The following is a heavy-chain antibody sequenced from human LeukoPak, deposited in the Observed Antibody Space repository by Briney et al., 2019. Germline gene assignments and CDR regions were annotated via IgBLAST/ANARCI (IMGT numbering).Heavy chain of an antibody. Sequence: SSETLSLTCTVSGYSISSGYYWGWIRQPPGKGLEWIGSIYYSGSTYYNPSLKSRVTISVDTSKNQFSLKLSSVTAADTAVFYCATSGWYLLPGIYWGQGTLVTVSS. CDR1: GYSISSGYY. V-gene: IGHV4-38-2*02. CDR2: IYYSGST. CDR3: ATSGWYLLPGIY. D-gene: IGHD6-19*01. J-gene: IGHJ4*02.